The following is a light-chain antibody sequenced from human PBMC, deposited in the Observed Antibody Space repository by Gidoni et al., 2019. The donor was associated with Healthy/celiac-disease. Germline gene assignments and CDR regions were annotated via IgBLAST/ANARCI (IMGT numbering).Light chain of an antibody. CDR2: RNN. J-gene: IGLJ1*01. CDR1: SSNIGSNY. V-gene: IGLV1-47*01. Sequence: QSVLTQPPSASGTPGQRVTISCSGSSSNIGSNYVYWYQQLPGTAPKLLIYRNNQRPSGVPARFSGSKSGTSASLAISGLRSEDEADYYCAAWDDSLSGNVFGTGTKVTVL. CDR3: AAWDDSLSGNV.